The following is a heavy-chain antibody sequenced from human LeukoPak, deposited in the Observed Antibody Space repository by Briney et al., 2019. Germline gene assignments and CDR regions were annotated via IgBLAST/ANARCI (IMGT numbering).Heavy chain of an antibody. J-gene: IGHJ4*02. D-gene: IGHD1-26*01. CDR2: IRSKANSYAT. CDR3: AKEKVLTYSGSYYYFDY. Sequence: GGSLRLSCAASGFTFSGSAMHWVGQASGKGLEWVGRIRSKANSYATAYAASVKGRFTISRDNSKNTLYLQMNSLRAEDTAVYYRAKEKVLTYSGSYYYFDYWGQGTLVTVSS. V-gene: IGHV3-73*01. CDR1: GFTFSGSA.